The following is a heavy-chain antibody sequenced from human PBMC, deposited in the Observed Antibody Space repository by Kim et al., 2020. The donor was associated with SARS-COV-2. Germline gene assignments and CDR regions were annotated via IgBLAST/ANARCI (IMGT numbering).Heavy chain of an antibody. CDR1: GGSISSSSYY. Sequence: SETLSLTCTVSGGSISSSSYYWGWIRQPPGKGLEWIGSIYYSGSTYYNPSLKSRVTISVDTSKNQFSLKLSSVTAADTAVYYCARPGATYYDYVWGSSGAFDIWGQGTMVTVSS. CDR2: IYYSGST. D-gene: IGHD3-16*01. V-gene: IGHV4-39*01. CDR3: ARPGATYYDYVWGSSGAFDI. J-gene: IGHJ3*02.